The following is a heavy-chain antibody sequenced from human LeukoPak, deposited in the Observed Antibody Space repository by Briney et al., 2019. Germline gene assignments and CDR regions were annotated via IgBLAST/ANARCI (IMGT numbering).Heavy chain of an antibody. D-gene: IGHD6-19*01. CDR3: ASLIAVAGPGLDY. J-gene: IGHJ4*02. Sequence: KTSETLSLTCTVSGDSISSYYWSWIRQPPGKGLEWIGYIYYSGSTNYNPSLKSRVTISVDTSKNQFSLKLSSVTAADTAVYYCASLIAVAGPGLDYWGQGTLVTVSS. CDR1: GDSISSYY. CDR2: IYYSGST. V-gene: IGHV4-59*01.